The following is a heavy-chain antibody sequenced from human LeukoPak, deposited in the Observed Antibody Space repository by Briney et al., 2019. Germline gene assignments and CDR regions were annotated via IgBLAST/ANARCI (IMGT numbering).Heavy chain of an antibody. V-gene: IGHV1-46*01. CDR3: ARTDCTNGVCRYYFDY. CDR1: GYTFTSYY. D-gene: IGHD2-8*01. Sequence: ASVKVSCKASGYTFTSYYMNWVRQAPGQGLEWMGIINPSGGSTSYAQKFQGRVTMTRDTSTSTAYMELRSLRSDDTAVYYCARTDCTNGVCRYYFDYWGQGTLVSVSS. J-gene: IGHJ4*02. CDR2: INPSGGST.